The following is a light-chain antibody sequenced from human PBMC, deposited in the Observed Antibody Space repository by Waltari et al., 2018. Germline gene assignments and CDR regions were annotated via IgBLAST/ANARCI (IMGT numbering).Light chain of an antibody. CDR2: DAS. V-gene: IGKV3-11*01. Sequence: IVLTQSPAPLSLSPGDRATLSCRASQSIVTFLAWLQQKPGQAPSLLIYDASYRATDIPARFSGGGSGTDFTLTISSLEPEDVAVYYCQQRSDWPRTFGQGTRVEIK. CDR1: QSIVTF. CDR3: QQRSDWPRT. J-gene: IGKJ1*01.